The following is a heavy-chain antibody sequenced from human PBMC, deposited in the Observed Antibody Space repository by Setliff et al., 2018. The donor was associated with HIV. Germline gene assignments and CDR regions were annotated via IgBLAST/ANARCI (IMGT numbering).Heavy chain of an antibody. Sequence: SETLSLTCTVSGYSIISDSYYWGWIRQPPGKGLEWIGSIYDDGITHYNPSLKSRVTMSVDTSKNHFSLNLTSVTAADTAVYYCARRGWNASRAFDYWGQGPLVTVSS. J-gene: IGHJ4*02. V-gene: IGHV4-38-2*02. CDR1: GYSIISDSYY. CDR2: IYDDGIT. D-gene: IGHD1-1*01. CDR3: ARRGWNASRAFDY.